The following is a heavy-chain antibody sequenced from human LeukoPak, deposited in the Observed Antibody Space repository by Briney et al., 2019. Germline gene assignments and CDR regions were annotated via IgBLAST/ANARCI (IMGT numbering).Heavy chain of an antibody. Sequence: SETLSLTCTVSGGSVSSGTYYWSWIRQPPGKGLEWIGYIYYSGSTNYNPSLKSRVTISVDTSKNQFSLKLSSVTAADTAVYYCARTEVGAKFDYWGQGTLVTVSS. J-gene: IGHJ4*02. CDR3: ARTEVGAKFDY. D-gene: IGHD1-26*01. CDR1: GGSVSSGTYY. V-gene: IGHV4-61*01. CDR2: IYYSGST.